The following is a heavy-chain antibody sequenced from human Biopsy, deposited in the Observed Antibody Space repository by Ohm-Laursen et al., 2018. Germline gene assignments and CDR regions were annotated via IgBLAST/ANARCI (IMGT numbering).Heavy chain of an antibody. Sequence: GASVNVTCKASGGAFTNYAINWVRQAPGHGLEWMGGIITVSETAGYAERFQGRVTITADVTTTTAYMDLSGLRSEDTAVYYCVAYPSSGFFENNDDFAMDVWGQGTTVIVSS. CDR2: IITVSETA. D-gene: IGHD6-19*01. J-gene: IGHJ6*02. V-gene: IGHV1-69*13. CDR3: VAYPSSGFFENNDDFAMDV. CDR1: GGAFTNYA.